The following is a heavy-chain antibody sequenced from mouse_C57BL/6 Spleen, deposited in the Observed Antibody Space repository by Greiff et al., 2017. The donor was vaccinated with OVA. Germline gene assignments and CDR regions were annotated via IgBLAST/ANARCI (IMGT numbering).Heavy chain of an antibody. CDR2: ISSGGDYL. CDR3: TRCRDGNHWYFDV. J-gene: IGHJ1*03. Sequence: EVQLVESGEGLVKPGGSLKLSCAASGFTFSSYAMSWVRQTPEKRLEWVAYISSGGDYLYYADTVKGRFTISRDNARNTLYLQMSSLKSEDTAMYYCTRCRDGNHWYFDVWGTGTTVTVSS. D-gene: IGHD2-1*01. V-gene: IGHV5-9-1*02. CDR1: GFTFSSYA.